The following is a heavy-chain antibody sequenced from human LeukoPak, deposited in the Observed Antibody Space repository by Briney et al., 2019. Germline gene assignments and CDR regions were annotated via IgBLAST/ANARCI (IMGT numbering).Heavy chain of an antibody. J-gene: IGHJ4*02. CDR2: INPNSGGT. V-gene: IGHV1-2*02. CDR1: GYTFTGYY. Sequence: GASVKVSCKASGYTFTGYYMHWVRQAPGQGLEWMGWINPNSGGTNYAQKFQGRVTMTRDTSISTAYMELSRLRSDDTAVYYCAREISGDYGDHLDYWGQGTLVTVSS. CDR3: AREISGDYGDHLDY. D-gene: IGHD4-17*01.